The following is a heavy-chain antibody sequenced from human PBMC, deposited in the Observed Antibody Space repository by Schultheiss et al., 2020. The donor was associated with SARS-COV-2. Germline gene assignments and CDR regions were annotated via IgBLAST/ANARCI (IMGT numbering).Heavy chain of an antibody. CDR3: AKDDYGDYQNFDY. Sequence: GGSQRLSCAASGFTFDDYAMHWVRQAPGKGLEWVSGISWNSGSIGYADSVKGRFTISRDNAKNSLYLQMNSLRAEDTAVYYCAKDDYGDYQNFDYWGQGTLVTVSS. D-gene: IGHD4-17*01. CDR1: GFTFDDYA. J-gene: IGHJ4*02. V-gene: IGHV3-9*01. CDR2: ISWNSGSI.